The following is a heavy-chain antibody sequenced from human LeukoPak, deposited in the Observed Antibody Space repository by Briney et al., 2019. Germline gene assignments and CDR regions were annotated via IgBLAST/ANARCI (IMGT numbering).Heavy chain of an antibody. J-gene: IGHJ1*01. CDR2: ISGSGGST. Sequence: AGGSLRLSCAASGFTFSSYAMSWVRQAPGEGLEWVSAISGSGGSTYYADSVKGRFTISRDNSKNTLYLQMNSLRAEDTAVYYCAIPHSSGWYFYFQHWGQGTLVTVSS. D-gene: IGHD6-19*01. CDR1: GFTFSSYA. V-gene: IGHV3-23*01. CDR3: AIPHSSGWYFYFQH.